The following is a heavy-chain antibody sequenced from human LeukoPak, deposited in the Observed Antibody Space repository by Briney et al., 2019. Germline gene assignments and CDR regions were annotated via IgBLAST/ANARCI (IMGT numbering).Heavy chain of an antibody. Sequence: ASVKVSCKASGYTFTGYYMHWVRQAPGQGLEWMGRINPNSGGTNYAQKFQGRVTMTRDTSICTAYMELSRLRSDDTAVYYCARVSQGNMIAHWGQGTLVTVSS. CDR3: ARVSQGNMIAH. CDR2: INPNSGGT. V-gene: IGHV1-2*06. D-gene: IGHD3-22*01. CDR1: GYTFTGYY. J-gene: IGHJ4*02.